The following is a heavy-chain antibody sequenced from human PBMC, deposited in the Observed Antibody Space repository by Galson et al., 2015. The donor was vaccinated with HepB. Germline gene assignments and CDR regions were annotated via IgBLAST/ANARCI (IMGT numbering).Heavy chain of an antibody. V-gene: IGHV3-13*01. CDR2: IDTTDGT. J-gene: IGHJ3*02. D-gene: IGHD3-10*01. CDR3: ARGGGGQWFGEPTPLDGFVI. Sequence: SLRLSCAASGFTSRIYDMHWVRQTTEKGLEWVSAIDTTDGTYYPDSVKGRFTISRDDARSSLYLQMNGLRAGDTAVYYCARGGGGQWFGEPTPLDGFVIWGQGTMVTVSS. CDR1: GFTSRIYD.